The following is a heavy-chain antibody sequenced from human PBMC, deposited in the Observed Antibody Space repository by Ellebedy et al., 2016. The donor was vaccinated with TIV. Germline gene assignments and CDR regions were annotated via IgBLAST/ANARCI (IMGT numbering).Heavy chain of an antibody. CDR3: SRDSIDYCDNDCYYYFDN. CDR1: GFSFGTFW. D-gene: IGHD4-17*01. V-gene: IGHV3-21*01. Sequence: GEYLKISCTASGFSFGTFWMSWVRQAPGRGLEWVSSFSSTSAYADYGDSVKGRFTVSRNNAKNSLYLQMNSLRSEDTAVYYCSRDSIDYCDNDCYYYFDNWGQGALVTVSS. J-gene: IGHJ4*02. CDR2: FSSTSAYA.